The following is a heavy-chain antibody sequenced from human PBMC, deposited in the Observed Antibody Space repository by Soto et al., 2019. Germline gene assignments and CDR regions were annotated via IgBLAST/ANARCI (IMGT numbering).Heavy chain of an antibody. V-gene: IGHV4-4*02. Sequence: QVQLQESGPGLVKPSGTLSLTCAVSGGSISSSNWWSWVRQPPGKGLEWIGEIYHSGSTNYNPSLTTRVTISVDKSKNQFSLRLTSVTAADTAVYYCARVSGSYYYGMDVGGQGTTVTVSS. CDR3: ARVSGSYYYGMDV. D-gene: IGHD1-26*01. J-gene: IGHJ6*02. CDR2: IYHSGST. CDR1: GGSISSSNW.